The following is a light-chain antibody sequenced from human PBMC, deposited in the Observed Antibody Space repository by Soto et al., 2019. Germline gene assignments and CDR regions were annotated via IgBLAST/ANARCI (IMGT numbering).Light chain of an antibody. CDR1: QTVRNNY. CDR2: DAS. Sequence: EFALTQSPGTLSLSPCERATLSCRASQTVRNNYLAWYQQKPGQAPRLLIYDASSRATGIPDRFSGGGSGTDFTLTISRLEPEDFAVYYCQQFSSYPLTFGGGTKVDI. V-gene: IGKV3-20*01. CDR3: QQFSSYPLT. J-gene: IGKJ4*01.